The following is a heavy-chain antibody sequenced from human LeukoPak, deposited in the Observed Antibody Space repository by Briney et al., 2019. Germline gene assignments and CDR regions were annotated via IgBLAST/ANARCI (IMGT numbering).Heavy chain of an antibody. CDR2: IKSKTDGGTT. CDR1: GFTFSSYA. J-gene: IGHJ4*02. D-gene: IGHD3-22*01. V-gene: IGHV3-15*01. Sequence: GGSLRLSCAASGFTFSSYAMSWVRQAPGKGREWVGRIKSKTDGGTTDYAAPVKGRFTISRDDSKNTLYLQMNSLKTEDTAVYYCTPHPQRHYYDSSGVDYWGQGTLVTVSS. CDR3: TPHPQRHYYDSSGVDY.